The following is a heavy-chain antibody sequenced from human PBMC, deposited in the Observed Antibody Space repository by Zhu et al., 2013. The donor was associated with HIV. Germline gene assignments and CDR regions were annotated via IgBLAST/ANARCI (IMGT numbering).Heavy chain of an antibody. CDR1: GFTFSRYS. D-gene: IGHD2-15*01. Sequence: VQLVESGGGLVKPGGSLRLSCAASGFTFSRYSMNWVRQAPGKGLEWLSSISSSSYIYYADSVKGRFTISRDNAKNSLYLQMDSLRAEDTAVYYCAREGGYCSGGSCRWFDPWGQGTLVTVSS. CDR2: ISSSSYI. CDR3: AREGGYCSGGSCRWFDP. V-gene: IGHV3-21*01. J-gene: IGHJ5*02.